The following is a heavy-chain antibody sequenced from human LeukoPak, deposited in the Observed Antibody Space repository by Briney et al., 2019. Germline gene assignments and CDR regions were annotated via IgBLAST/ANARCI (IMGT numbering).Heavy chain of an antibody. CDR3: ASYGGYGG. CDR1: GFTVSSNY. V-gene: IGHV3-21*01. J-gene: IGHJ4*02. Sequence: GGSLRLSCAASGFTVSSNYMNWVRQAPGKGLEWVSSISSSSSYIYYADSVKGRFTISRDNAKNSLYLQMNSLRAEDTAVYYCASYGGYGGGGQGTLVTVSS. CDR2: ISSSSSYI. D-gene: IGHD5-12*01.